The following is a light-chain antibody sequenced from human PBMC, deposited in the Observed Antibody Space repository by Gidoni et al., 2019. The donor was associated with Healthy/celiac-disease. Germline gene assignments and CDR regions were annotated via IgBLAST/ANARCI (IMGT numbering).Light chain of an antibody. Sequence: DIVMPQSPLSLPVTPGEPASVSCRSSQSLMHSNGYNYWDGYLQKPGQSPQLLIYLGSNRASGVPDRFSGSGSGTDVTLKISRVEAEDVGVYYCRQALQTPFTFGPGTKVDIK. J-gene: IGKJ3*01. CDR1: QSLMHSNGYNY. CDR3: RQALQTPFT. V-gene: IGKV2-28*01. CDR2: LGS.